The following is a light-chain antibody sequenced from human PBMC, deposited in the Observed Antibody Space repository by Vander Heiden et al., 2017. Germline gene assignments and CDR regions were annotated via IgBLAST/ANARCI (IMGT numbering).Light chain of an antibody. CDR2: EAS. CDR1: QSISSW. Sequence: DLQITQSPSTLSASVGDRVTITCRASQSISSWWAWYQQRPGKAPKLLIYEASSLESGVPSRFSGSGCGTEVTLTISSRQPDDFAAYYGQKYNSYSHRTFGQGTKVEIK. V-gene: IGKV1-5*01. CDR3: QKYNSYSHRT. J-gene: IGKJ1*01.